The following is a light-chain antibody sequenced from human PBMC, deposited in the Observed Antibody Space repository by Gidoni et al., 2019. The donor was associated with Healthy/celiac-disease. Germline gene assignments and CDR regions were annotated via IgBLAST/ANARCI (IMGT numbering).Light chain of an antibody. CDR3: QVWDSSSDRNWV. CDR2: DDS. CDR1: NIGSKS. J-gene: IGLJ3*02. V-gene: IGLV3-21*02. Sequence: SYVLTQPPSGSVVPGQTARITCGGNNIGSKSVHWYQQKPGQAPVLVVYDDSARPSGIPERVSGSNSGNTATLTISRVEAGDEADYYCQVWDSSSDRNWVFGGGTKLTVL.